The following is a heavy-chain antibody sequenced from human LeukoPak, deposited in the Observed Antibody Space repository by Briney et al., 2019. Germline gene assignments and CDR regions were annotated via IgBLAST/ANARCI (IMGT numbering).Heavy chain of an antibody. Sequence: PSETLSLTSTVSGVSISSSNSYWGWIRQPPGKGLEWIGSIYYGGNTYYNASRKSQVSISIDTSKNQFSLRLTSVTAADTAVYYCARVRIAARPVDYWGQGTLVTVSS. CDR2: IYYGGNT. V-gene: IGHV4-39*01. J-gene: IGHJ4*02. D-gene: IGHD6-6*01. CDR1: GVSISSSNSY. CDR3: ARVRIAARPVDY.